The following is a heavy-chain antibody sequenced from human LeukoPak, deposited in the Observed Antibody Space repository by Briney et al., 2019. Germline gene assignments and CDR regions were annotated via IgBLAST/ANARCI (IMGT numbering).Heavy chain of an antibody. CDR3: ARGVGYYDSSGYYHAAVYYFDY. J-gene: IGHJ4*02. CDR2: INQSGNT. CDR1: GESFSGYF. V-gene: IGHV4-34*01. Sequence: PSETLSLTCAVYGESFSGYFWSWIRQSPGKGLEWIGEINQSGNTNYNPSLKSRVTMSVDTSKNQFSLKLSSVTAADTAVYYCARGVGYYDSSGYYHAAVYYFDYWGQGTLVTVSS. D-gene: IGHD3-22*01.